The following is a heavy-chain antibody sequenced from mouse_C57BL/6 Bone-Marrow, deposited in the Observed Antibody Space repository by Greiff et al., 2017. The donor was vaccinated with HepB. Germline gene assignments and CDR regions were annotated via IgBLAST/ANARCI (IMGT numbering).Heavy chain of an antibody. CDR3: TSLMSTVVAD. Sequence: EVQLQQSGAELVRPGASVKLSCTASGFNIKDYYMHWVKQRPEQGLEWIGWIDPEYGDTEYASKFPDKATITAGTASNTADLQLSSLTSEDTAVYYCTSLMSTVVADWGQGTTLTVSS. J-gene: IGHJ2*01. D-gene: IGHD1-1*01. CDR2: IDPEYGDT. CDR1: GFNIKDYY. V-gene: IGHV14-4*01.